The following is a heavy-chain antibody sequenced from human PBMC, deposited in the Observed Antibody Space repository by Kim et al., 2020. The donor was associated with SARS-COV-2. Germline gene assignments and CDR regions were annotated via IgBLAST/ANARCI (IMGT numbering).Heavy chain of an antibody. D-gene: IGHD5-12*01. CDR2: ISYDGSNK. CDR3: AKGRDGYNWYGDY. V-gene: IGHV3-30*18. Sequence: GGSLRLSCAASGFTFSSYGMHWVRQAPGKGLEWVAVISYDGSNKYYADSVKGRFTISRDNSKNTLYLQMNSLRAEDTAVYYCAKGRDGYNWYGDYWGQGTLVTVSS. CDR1: GFTFSSYG. J-gene: IGHJ4*02.